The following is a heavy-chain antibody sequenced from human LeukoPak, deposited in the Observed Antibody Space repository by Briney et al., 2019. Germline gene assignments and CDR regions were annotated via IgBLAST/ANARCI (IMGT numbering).Heavy chain of an antibody. CDR3: STAKFDN. V-gene: IGHV3-48*01. J-gene: IGHJ4*02. CDR1: GFPLSSYS. CDR2: INNDSITV. Sequence: PGGSLRLSCAASGFPLSSYSINWVRQAPGKGLEWVSYINNDSITVNYADSVKGRFTISRDNAKNSLYLQMNSLRAEDTAVYYCSTAKFDNWGQGTLVTVSS.